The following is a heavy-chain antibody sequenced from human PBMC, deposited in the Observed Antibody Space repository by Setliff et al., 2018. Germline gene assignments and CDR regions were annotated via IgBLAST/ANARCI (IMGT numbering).Heavy chain of an antibody. V-gene: IGHV3-21*01. CDR3: ASIDWGENFYNTDV. CDR1: GFTFSTYS. Sequence: PGGSLRLSCAASGFTFSTYSMNWVRQAPGRGLEWVSSISSSSSYIFYAESLKGRFTISRDNAKNSLYLQINSLRADDTAVYYCASIDWGENFYNTDVWGKGTTVTVSS. D-gene: IGHD7-27*01. J-gene: IGHJ6*04. CDR2: ISSSSSYI.